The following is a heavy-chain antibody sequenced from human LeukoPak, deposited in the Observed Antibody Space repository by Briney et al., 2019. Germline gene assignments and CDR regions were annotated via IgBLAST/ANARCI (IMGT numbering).Heavy chain of an antibody. CDR1: GGSISSYY. CDR3: ARFQSFHYCDSSGYYVFDY. D-gene: IGHD3-22*01. V-gene: IGHV4-59*01. Sequence: SETLSLTCTVSGGSISSYYWSWIRQPPGKGLEWIGYIYYSGSTNYNPSLKSRVTISVDTSKNQFSLKLSSVTAADTAVYYCARFQSFHYCDSSGYYVFDYWGQGTLVTVSS. J-gene: IGHJ4*02. CDR2: IYYSGST.